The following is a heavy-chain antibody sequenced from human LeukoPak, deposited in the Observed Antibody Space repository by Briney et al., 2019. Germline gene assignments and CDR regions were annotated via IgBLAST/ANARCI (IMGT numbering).Heavy chain of an antibody. CDR3: TRALGHSILAFDV. J-gene: IGHJ3*01. D-gene: IGHD3-16*01. Sequence: GGSLRLSCAASGFIFNNYWMNWVRQAPGKGLEWVASIKEDGREKLYVESLEGRLTIARDNAKESLHLQMRNLRVEDTAVYYCTRALGHSILAFDVWGQGTVVIVS. CDR1: GFIFNNYW. CDR2: IKEDGREK. V-gene: IGHV3-7*03.